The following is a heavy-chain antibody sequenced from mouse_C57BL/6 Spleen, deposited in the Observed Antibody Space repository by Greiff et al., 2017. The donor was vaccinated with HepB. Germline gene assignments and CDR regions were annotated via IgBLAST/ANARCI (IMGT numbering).Heavy chain of an antibody. CDR2: ISGGGGNT. CDR3: ARQGTVVADWYFDV. Sequence: DVMLVESGGGLVKPGGSLKLSCAASGFTFSSYTMSWVRQTPEKRLEWVATISGGGGNTYYPDSVKGRFTISRDNAKNTLYLQMSSLRSEDTALYYCARQGTVVADWYFDVWGTGTTVTVSS. V-gene: IGHV5-9*01. D-gene: IGHD1-1*01. J-gene: IGHJ1*03. CDR1: GFTFSSYT.